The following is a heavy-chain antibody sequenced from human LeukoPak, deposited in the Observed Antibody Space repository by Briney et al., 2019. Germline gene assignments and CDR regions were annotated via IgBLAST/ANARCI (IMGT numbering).Heavy chain of an antibody. CDR1: GFTFSSYW. D-gene: IGHD5-12*01. CDR2: IKQDGSEK. V-gene: IGHV3-7*03. CDR3: ARESRRGYSGYDPKTYYYYYGMDV. Sequence: GGSLRLSCAASGFTFSSYWMSWVRQAPGKGLEWVANIKQDGSEKYYVDSVKGRFTISRDNAKNSLYLQMNSLRAEDTAVYYCARESRRGYSGYDPKTYYYYYGMDVWGKGTTVTVSS. J-gene: IGHJ6*04.